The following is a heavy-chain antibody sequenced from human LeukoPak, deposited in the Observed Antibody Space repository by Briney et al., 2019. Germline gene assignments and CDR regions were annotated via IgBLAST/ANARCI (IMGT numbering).Heavy chain of an antibody. V-gene: IGHV1-18*01. CDR1: GYTFTSYG. Sequence: GASVKVSCKASGYTFTSYGISWVRQAPGQGLEWMGWINAYNGNTNYAQKLQGRVTMTTDTSTSTAYMELRSLRSDDTAVYYCARDPSGGYQLLLPHYYYMDVWRKGATVTVSS. D-gene: IGHD2-2*01. CDR3: ARDPSGGYQLLLPHYYYMDV. J-gene: IGHJ6*03. CDR2: INAYNGNT.